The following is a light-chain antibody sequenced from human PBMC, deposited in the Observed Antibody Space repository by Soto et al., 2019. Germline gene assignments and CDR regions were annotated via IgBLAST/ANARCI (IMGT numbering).Light chain of an antibody. Sequence: EIVLTQSPATLSLSPGERATLSCRASQSVSSYLTWYQQKPGQAPRLLIYDASNRATGIPVRFSGSGSGTDFTLTISSLEPGDFAVYYCQQRRNWPLSFGGGTKVEIK. V-gene: IGKV3-11*01. CDR3: QQRRNWPLS. CDR1: QSVSSY. J-gene: IGKJ4*01. CDR2: DAS.